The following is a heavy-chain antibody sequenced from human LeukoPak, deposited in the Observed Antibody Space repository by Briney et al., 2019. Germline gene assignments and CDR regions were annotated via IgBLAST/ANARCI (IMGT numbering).Heavy chain of an antibody. CDR3: AIIPRGYFNWFDP. Sequence: GGSLRLSCAASGFTFTTYWMAWVRQAPGKGLEWVANIRQDGGEKYYVDSVKGRFTISRDNAQNSLYLHISSLGAEDTAVYYCAIIPRGYFNWFDPWGQGTLVTVSS. D-gene: IGHD6-25*01. V-gene: IGHV3-7*03. CDR1: GFTFTTYW. J-gene: IGHJ5*02. CDR2: IRQDGGEK.